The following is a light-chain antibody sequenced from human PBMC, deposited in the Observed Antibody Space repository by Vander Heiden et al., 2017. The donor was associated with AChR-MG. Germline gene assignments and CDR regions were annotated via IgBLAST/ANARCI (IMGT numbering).Light chain of an antibody. CDR2: GAS. V-gene: IGKV3-15*01. CDR3: QQDNNWPPYT. J-gene: IGKJ4*01. Sequence: EIVMTQSPATLSVSAGERATLSCRASQSVSSNLAWYQQKPGQAPRLLIYGASTRATGIPARFSGSGYGTEFTLTISSLQSEDFAIYYCQQDNNWPPYTFGGGTKVEIK. CDR1: QSVSSN.